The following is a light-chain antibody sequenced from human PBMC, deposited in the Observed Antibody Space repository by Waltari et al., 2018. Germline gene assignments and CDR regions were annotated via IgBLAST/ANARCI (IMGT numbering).Light chain of an antibody. CDR1: SLSRYN. V-gene: IGLV3-19*01. CDR3: LSRDTTSTRV. J-gene: IGLJ3*02. CDR2: GQD. Sequence: SSELTQDPAVSVALGQTVSITCQGDSLSRYNSSWYQQRPGQAPLLILYGQDNRPSGIPDRFSGSTSGNTASLTITGAQAEDEADYYCLSRDTTSTRVFGGGTRLTV.